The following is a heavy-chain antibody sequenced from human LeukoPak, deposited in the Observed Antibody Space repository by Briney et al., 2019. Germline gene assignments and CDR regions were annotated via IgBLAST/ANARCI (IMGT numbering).Heavy chain of an antibody. J-gene: IGHJ6*02. D-gene: IGHD1-26*01. Sequence: PGGSLRLSCAASGFTFSSYAMHWVRQAPGKGLEWVAVISYDGSNKYYADSVKGRFTISRDNSKNALYLQMNSLRAEDTAVYYCARVGATWGYYYGMDVWGQGTTVTVSS. CDR3: ARVGATWGYYYGMDV. V-gene: IGHV3-30*04. CDR1: GFTFSSYA. CDR2: ISYDGSNK.